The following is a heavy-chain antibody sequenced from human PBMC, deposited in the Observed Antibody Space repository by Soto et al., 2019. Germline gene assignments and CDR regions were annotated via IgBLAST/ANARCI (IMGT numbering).Heavy chain of an antibody. D-gene: IGHD3-10*01. V-gene: IGHV3-33*01. CDR1: GFTFSSYG. Sequence: QVQLVESGGGVVQPGRSLRLSCAASGFTFSSYGMHWVRQAPGKGLEWVAVIWYDGSNKYYADSVKGRFTISRDNSKNTLYLQMNSRRAEDRAVYYCARELIRGSGSYSYWGQGTLVNLSS. CDR3: ARELIRGSGSYSY. J-gene: IGHJ4*02. CDR2: IWYDGSNK.